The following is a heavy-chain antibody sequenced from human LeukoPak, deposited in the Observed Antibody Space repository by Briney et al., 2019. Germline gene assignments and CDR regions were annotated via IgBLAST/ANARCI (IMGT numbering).Heavy chain of an antibody. V-gene: IGHV5-51*01. CDR1: GYSFTSYW. CDR3: ARVRVDYYDSSGYYWFDP. J-gene: IGHJ5*02. D-gene: IGHD3-22*01. CDR2: IYPGDSDT. Sequence: GESLKISCKGSGYSFTSYWIGWVRQMPGKGLEWMRIIYPGDSDTRYSPSFQGQVTISADKSISTAYLQWSSLKASDTAMYYCARVRVDYYDSSGYYWFDPWGQGTLVTVSS.